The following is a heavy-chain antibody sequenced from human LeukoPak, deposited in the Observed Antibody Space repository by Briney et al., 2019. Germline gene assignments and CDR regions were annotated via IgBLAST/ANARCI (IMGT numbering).Heavy chain of an antibody. CDR2: ISAYNGNT. J-gene: IGHJ4*02. CDR3: ARDLKMGYSSGRYSWGTGSSNDY. D-gene: IGHD6-19*01. Sequence: GASVKVSCKASGYSSTNYGISWVRQAPGQGLEWMGWISAYNGNTNYAQKFQGRITMTTDTSTSTAYMELRSLRSDDTAVYYCARDLKMGYSSGRYSWGTGSSNDYWGQGTLVTVSS. V-gene: IGHV1-18*01. CDR1: GYSSTNYG.